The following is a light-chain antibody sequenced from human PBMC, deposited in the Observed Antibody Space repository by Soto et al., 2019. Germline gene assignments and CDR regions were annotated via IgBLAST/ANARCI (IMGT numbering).Light chain of an antibody. CDR3: SSYTRSSTVV. CDR1: SSDVGGYNY. V-gene: IGLV2-14*01. Sequence: QSALTQPASVSGSPGQSITISCTGTSSDVGGYNYVSWYQQHPGKAPKLLLYDVSNRPSGVSNRFSGSKSGNTASLTISGLQAEDEADYYCSSYTRSSTVVFGGGTQLTVL. J-gene: IGLJ2*01. CDR2: DVS.